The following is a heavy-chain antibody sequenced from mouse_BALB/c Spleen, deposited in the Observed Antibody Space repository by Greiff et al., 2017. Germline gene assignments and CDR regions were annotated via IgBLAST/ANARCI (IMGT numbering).Heavy chain of an antibody. Sequence: VKLVESGPGLVAPSQSLSITCTVSGFSLTSYGVHWVRQPPGKGLEWLGVIWAGGSTNYNSALMSRLSISKDNSKSQVFLKMNSLQTDDTAMYYCAREDGKGAMDYWGQGTSVTVSS. CDR1: GFSLTSYG. CDR3: AREDGKGAMDY. V-gene: IGHV2-9*02. J-gene: IGHJ4*01. CDR2: IWAGGST. D-gene: IGHD2-1*01.